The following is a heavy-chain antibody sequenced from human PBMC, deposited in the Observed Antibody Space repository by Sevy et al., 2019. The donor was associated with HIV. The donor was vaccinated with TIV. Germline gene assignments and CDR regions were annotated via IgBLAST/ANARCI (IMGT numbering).Heavy chain of an antibody. J-gene: IGHJ4*02. V-gene: IGHV4-39*01. CDR2: IYYSGST. D-gene: IGHD1-1*01. CDR3: ARLSLSRGVTTGSYYFDY. Sequence: SETPSLTCTVSGGSISSSSYYWGWIRQPPGKGLDWIAIIYYSGSTYYNPSLKSRVSIFIDTSKNQFSLKLSPVTAADTALYYCARLSLSRGVTTGSYYFDYWGQGTLVTVSS. CDR1: GGSISSSSYY.